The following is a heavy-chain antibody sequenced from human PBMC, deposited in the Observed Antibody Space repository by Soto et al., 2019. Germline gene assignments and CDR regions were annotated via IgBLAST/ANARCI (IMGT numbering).Heavy chain of an antibody. V-gene: IGHV3-21*01. Sequence: GGSLRLSCAASGFTFSSYSMNWVRQAPGKGLEWVSSISSSSSYIYYADSVKGRFTISRDNAKNSLYLQMNSLRAEDTAVYYCARDGTTGTYYYYYYYMDVWGKGTTVTVSS. CDR3: ARDGTTGTYYYYYYYMDV. CDR2: ISSSSSYI. D-gene: IGHD1-1*01. J-gene: IGHJ6*03. CDR1: GFTFSSYS.